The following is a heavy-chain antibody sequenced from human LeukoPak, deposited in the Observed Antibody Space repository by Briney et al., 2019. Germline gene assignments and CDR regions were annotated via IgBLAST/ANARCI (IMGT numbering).Heavy chain of an antibody. J-gene: IGHJ3*02. V-gene: IGHV5-51*01. CDR2: IYPGDSDT. CDR1: GYSFTSYW. CDR3: ARGIAVADDAFDI. D-gene: IGHD6-19*01. Sequence: GESLKISCKGSGYSFTSYWIGWVRQMPGKGLEWMGIIYPGDSDTRYSPSFQGQVTISADKSISTAYLQWSSLKASDTAMYYRARGIAVADDAFDIWGQGTMVTVSS.